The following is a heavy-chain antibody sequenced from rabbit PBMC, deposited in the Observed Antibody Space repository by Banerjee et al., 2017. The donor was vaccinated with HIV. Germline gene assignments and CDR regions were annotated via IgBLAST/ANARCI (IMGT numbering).Heavy chain of an antibody. J-gene: IGHJ3*01. CDR2: IYAGSSGST. D-gene: IGHD1-1*01. CDR3: ARDGAYATSSGYLGLSL. V-gene: IGHV1S40*01. CDR1: GFTISSYY. Sequence: QSLEESGGDLVKPGASLTLTCTASGFTISSYYMCWVRQAPGKGPEWIACIYAGSSGSTYYASWAKGRFTISKTSSTTVTLQMTSLTAADTATYFCARDGAYATSSGYLGLSLWGQGTLVTVS.